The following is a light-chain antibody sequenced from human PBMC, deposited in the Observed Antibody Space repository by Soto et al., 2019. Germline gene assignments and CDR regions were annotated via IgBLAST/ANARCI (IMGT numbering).Light chain of an antibody. CDR2: TGS. V-gene: IGKV1-12*01. Sequence: DIQMTQSPSSVSASVGDRVTITCRASQAIDRWLAWYQQKPGEAPKLLIFTGSLLHSGVPPRFSGSGSGTDFTLTISSLQPEDFAVYYCQQYNNWPPLTFGGGTKVDIK. J-gene: IGKJ4*01. CDR1: QAIDRW. CDR3: QQYNNWPPLT.